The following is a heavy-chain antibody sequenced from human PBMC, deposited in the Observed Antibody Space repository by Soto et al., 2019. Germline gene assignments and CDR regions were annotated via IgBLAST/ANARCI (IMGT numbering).Heavy chain of an antibody. CDR3: ARTLMTTVTTLNYGMDV. D-gene: IGHD4-4*01. Sequence: QVQLVQSGAEGKKPGSSVKVSCKASGGTFSSYAISWVRQAPGQGLEWMGGIIPIFGTANYAQKFQGRVTITADESTSTAYMELSSLRSEDTAVYYCARTLMTTVTTLNYGMDVWGQGTTVTVSS. CDR1: GGTFSSYA. V-gene: IGHV1-69*01. J-gene: IGHJ6*02. CDR2: IIPIFGTA.